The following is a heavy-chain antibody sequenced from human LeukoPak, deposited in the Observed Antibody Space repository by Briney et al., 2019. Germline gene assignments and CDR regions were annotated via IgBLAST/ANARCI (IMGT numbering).Heavy chain of an antibody. J-gene: IGHJ4*02. V-gene: IGHV3-7*03. CDR2: IKQDGNEK. CDR3: ARVRYFDWLSDY. CDR1: GFTFSSYW. Sequence: GGSLRLSCAASGFTFSSYWMSWVRQAPGKGLEWVANIKQDGNEKYYVDSVKGRFTISRDNAKSSLYLQMNSLRAEDTAVYYCARVRYFDWLSDYWGQGTLVTVSS. D-gene: IGHD3-9*01.